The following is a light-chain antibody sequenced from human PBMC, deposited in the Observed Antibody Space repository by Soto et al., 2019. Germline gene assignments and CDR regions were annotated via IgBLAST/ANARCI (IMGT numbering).Light chain of an antibody. CDR1: QSISRN. Sequence: IQMTQSPSSLSASVGDRGTITCRASQSISRNLNWYQQKPGKAPELLIYTASNLQSGVQSRFSGSGSGTEFALTISSLQPEDSAVYYCQQSHSSPLSFGGGTKVEFK. J-gene: IGKJ4*01. V-gene: IGKV1-39*01. CDR3: QQSHSSPLS. CDR2: TAS.